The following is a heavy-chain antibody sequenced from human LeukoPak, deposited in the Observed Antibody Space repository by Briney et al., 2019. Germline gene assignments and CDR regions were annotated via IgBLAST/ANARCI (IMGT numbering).Heavy chain of an antibody. CDR1: GLIVSSSY. CDR2: IKQDGSEK. D-gene: IGHD6-19*01. J-gene: IGHJ6*03. V-gene: IGHV3-7*01. CDR3: ARSHSSGWRYYYMDV. Sequence: GGSLRLSCAASGLIVSSSYMSWVRQAPGKGLEWVANIKQDGSEKYYVDSVKGRFTISRDNAKNSLYLQMNSLRAEDTAVYYCARSHSSGWRYYYMDVWGKGTTVTVSS.